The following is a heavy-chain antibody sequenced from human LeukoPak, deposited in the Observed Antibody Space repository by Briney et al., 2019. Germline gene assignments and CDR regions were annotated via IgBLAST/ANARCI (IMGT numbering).Heavy chain of an antibody. CDR1: GFMFSTYS. CDR2: ISSRGGGTT. D-gene: IGHD6-19*01. V-gene: IGHV3-48*02. J-gene: IGHJ5*02. Sequence: GESLRLSCEASGFMFSTYSMNWVRQAPGRGLEWVSYISSRGGGTTHYADSVKGRFTISRDNGKNSLYLQMNSLRDEDTAVYYCARTGDSSGYYVWFDPWGQGTLVTVSS. CDR3: ARTGDSSGYYVWFDP.